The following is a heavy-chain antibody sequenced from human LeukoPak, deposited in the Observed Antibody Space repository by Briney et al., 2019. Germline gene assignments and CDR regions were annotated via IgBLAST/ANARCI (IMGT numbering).Heavy chain of an antibody. V-gene: IGHV3-30*03. CDR1: GFTFSSYG. J-gene: IGHJ6*03. Sequence: PGGSLRLSCAASGFTFSSYGMHWVRQAPGKGLEWVAISSYDGSNKYYTDSVKGRFTISRDNSKNTLYLQMNSMRGEDTAVYYCARDMSVLEAAAYMDVWGKGTTVTVSS. CDR3: ARDMSVLEAAAYMDV. CDR2: SSYDGSNK. D-gene: IGHD2-15*01.